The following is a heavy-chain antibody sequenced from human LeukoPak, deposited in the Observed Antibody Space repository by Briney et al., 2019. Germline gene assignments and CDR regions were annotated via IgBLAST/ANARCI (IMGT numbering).Heavy chain of an antibody. D-gene: IGHD6-13*01. CDR3: ATRATAGPW. Sequence: SETLSLTCAVSGASTTSTYWSTWVRQPPGKGLEWIGEIHDSGSTNYNPSLKSRVTMSVDKSKNQFSLNLTSVTAADTAVYYCATRATAGPWWGQGTLVTVSS. CDR1: GASTTSTYW. J-gene: IGHJ4*02. CDR2: IHDSGST. V-gene: IGHV4-4*02.